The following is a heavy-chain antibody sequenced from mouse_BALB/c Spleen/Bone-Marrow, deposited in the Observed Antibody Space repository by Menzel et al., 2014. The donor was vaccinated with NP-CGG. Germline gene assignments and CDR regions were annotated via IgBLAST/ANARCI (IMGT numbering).Heavy chain of an antibody. D-gene: IGHD1-1*01. CDR3: ARQWYYGSSDY. V-gene: IGHV4-1*02. CDR2: INPDSSTI. Sequence: EVQLVESGGGLVQPGGSLKLSCAASGFDFSRYWMSWVRQAPGKGLEWIGEINPDSSTINYTPSLKDKFIISRDNAKNMLYLQMSKVRSEDTALYYCARQWYYGSSDYWGQGTTLTVSS. CDR1: GFDFSRYW. J-gene: IGHJ2*01.